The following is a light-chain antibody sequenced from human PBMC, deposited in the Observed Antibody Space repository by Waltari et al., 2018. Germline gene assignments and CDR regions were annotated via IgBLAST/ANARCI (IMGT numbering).Light chain of an antibody. J-gene: IGLJ2*01. Sequence: QSALTQPPSASGSPGPSVTISCTGTGSDVGGSTSVPWYQQHPGKAPRLIIYGVTLRPSGVPDRFSASKSGNTASLTVSGLQAEDEADYYCSSYAGGNILVVFGGGTRLTVL. CDR1: GSDVGGSTS. V-gene: IGLV2-8*01. CDR3: SSYAGGNILVV. CDR2: GVT.